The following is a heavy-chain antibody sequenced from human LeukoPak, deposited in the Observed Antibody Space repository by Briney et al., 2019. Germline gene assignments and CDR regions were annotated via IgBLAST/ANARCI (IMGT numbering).Heavy chain of an antibody. D-gene: IGHD2-15*01. V-gene: IGHV3-23*01. Sequence: GGSLRLSCEASGFTFSNYAMSWVRQTPGKGLEWVSVIGGSGDSTYYADSVKGRFTISRDNYKNTLYLQMNSLRAEDTAVYYCAMGRGSRYSALGCWGQGTLVTVSS. CDR3: AMGRGSRYSALGC. J-gene: IGHJ4*02. CDR1: GFTFSNYA. CDR2: IGGSGDST.